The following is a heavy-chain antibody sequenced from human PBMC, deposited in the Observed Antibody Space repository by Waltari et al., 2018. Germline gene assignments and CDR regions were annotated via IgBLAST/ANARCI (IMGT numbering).Heavy chain of an antibody. CDR2: INHSGST. J-gene: IGHJ4*02. CDR1: GGSFSAYS. CDR3: ARWTGSALSPFDY. V-gene: IGHV4-34*01. Sequence: QVQLQQWGAGLLKPSETLSLTCGVYGGSFSAYSWTWIRQSPGKGLEWIGEINHSGSTNYNPSLKSRVTISVDTSKKQFSLKLSSVTAADTAVYYCARWTGSALSPFDYWGQGTLVTVSS. D-gene: IGHD1-26*01.